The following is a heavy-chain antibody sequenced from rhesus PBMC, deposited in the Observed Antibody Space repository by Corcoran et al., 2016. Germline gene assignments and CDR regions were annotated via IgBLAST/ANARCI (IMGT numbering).Heavy chain of an antibody. Sequence: QVQLQESGPGLVKPSETLSLTCAVSGYSISSNYWSWIRQPPGKGLEWIGYIYGSSGSTYYNPSLKCRVTISTDPSKNQFSLKLSSVTAADTAVYYCAREKRTAGTDFFYWGQGVLVTVSS. CDR1: GYSISSNY. CDR2: IYGSSGST. CDR3: AREKRTAGTDFFY. J-gene: IGHJ4*01. V-gene: IGHV4-147*01. D-gene: IGHD1-1*01.